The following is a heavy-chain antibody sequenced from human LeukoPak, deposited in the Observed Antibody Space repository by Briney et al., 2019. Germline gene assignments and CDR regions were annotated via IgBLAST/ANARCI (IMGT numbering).Heavy chain of an antibody. J-gene: IGHJ5*02. CDR3: ARAGRYYDFWSGYHNWFDP. CDR2: INSDGSST. D-gene: IGHD3-3*01. Sequence: PGGSLRLSCAASGFXFSSYWMHWVRQAPGKGLVWVSRINSDGSSTSYADSVKGRFTISRDNAKNTLYLQMNSLRAEDTAVYYCARAGRYYDFWSGYHNWFDPWGQGTLVTVSS. CDR1: GFXFSSYW. V-gene: IGHV3-74*01.